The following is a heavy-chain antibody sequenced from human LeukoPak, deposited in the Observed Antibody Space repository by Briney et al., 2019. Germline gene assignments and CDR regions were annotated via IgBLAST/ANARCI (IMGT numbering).Heavy chain of an antibody. Sequence: GGSLRLSCAASGFTFTNYAMTWVRQAPGKGLEWVSAISPDGSDTKYADSVKGRSTISRDNSKNTLFLQMNSLRVEDTAVYYCAKDYFSNSGVKWFDPWGQGTLVTVSS. CDR1: GFTFTNYA. CDR2: ISPDGSDT. CDR3: AKDYFSNSGVKWFDP. V-gene: IGHV3-23*01. J-gene: IGHJ5*02. D-gene: IGHD3-10*01.